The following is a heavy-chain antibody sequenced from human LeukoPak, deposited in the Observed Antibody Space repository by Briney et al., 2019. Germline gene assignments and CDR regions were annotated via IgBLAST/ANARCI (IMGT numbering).Heavy chain of an antibody. J-gene: IGHJ4*02. CDR1: GFTFSNYG. Sequence: GGSLRLSCAASGFTFSNYGMHWVRQAPGKGLEWVAVIWYDGSNKYYADSVKGRFTISRDNSKNTLYLQMNSLRAEDTAVYYCARGYYYDSSAYYSAFDYWGQGTLVTVSS. D-gene: IGHD3-22*01. CDR2: IWYDGSNK. V-gene: IGHV3-33*08. CDR3: ARGYYYDSSAYYSAFDY.